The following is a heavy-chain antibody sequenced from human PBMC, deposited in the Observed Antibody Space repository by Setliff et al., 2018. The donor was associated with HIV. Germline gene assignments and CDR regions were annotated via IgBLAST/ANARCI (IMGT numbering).Heavy chain of an antibody. CDR1: GGSFSTYY. CDR3: AREKGYSSTWFNGFQFDT. D-gene: IGHD6-13*01. J-gene: IGHJ5*02. V-gene: IGHV4-34*01. Sequence: SETLSLTCAVYGGSFSTYYWSWIRQPPGKGLEWIGEINQSEKTTYNPSLKSRLSISLDTSRNQFSLRLSSVTAADTAMYYCAREKGYSSTWFNGFQFDTWAQGTQVTVSS. CDR2: INQSEKT.